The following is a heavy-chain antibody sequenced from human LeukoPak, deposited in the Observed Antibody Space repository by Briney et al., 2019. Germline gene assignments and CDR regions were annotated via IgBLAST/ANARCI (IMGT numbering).Heavy chain of an antibody. CDR1: RFTFSSYA. Sequence: GGSLRLSCTASRFTFSSYAMSWVRQAPGKGLEWVSAISGSGGSTYYADSVKGRFTISRDNSKNTLYLQMNSLRAEDTAVYYCAKDITMIVVVLDYFDYWGQGTLVTVSS. CDR2: ISGSGGST. V-gene: IGHV3-23*01. D-gene: IGHD3-22*01. CDR3: AKDITMIVVVLDYFDY. J-gene: IGHJ4*02.